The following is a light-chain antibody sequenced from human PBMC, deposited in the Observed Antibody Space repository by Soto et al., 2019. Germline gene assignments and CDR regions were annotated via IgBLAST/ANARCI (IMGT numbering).Light chain of an antibody. V-gene: IGKV1-5*01. CDR3: QQYNSYPSYT. J-gene: IGKJ2*01. CDR1: QSISSW. Sequence: DIQMTQYPSTLSGSVGDRVTITCRASQSISSWLAWYQQKPGKAPKLLIYDASSLESEVPSRFISSGSGTEVTLNISSLQPDDFATYYRQQYNSYPSYTFGQGTKLEIK. CDR2: DAS.